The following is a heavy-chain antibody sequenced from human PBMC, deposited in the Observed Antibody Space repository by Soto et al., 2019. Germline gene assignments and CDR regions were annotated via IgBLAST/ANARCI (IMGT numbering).Heavy chain of an antibody. Sequence: QVQLQQWGAGLLKPSETLSLTCAVYGKSLSGYYWSWIRQPPGKALEWIGEINHSGNTNYNPSLKSLVTISVDTSKNQLFLNLSSVTAAYTAMYYCARHHVRGRTIAGAAEFWGQGTLVTVSS. D-gene: IGHD1-26*01. J-gene: IGHJ4*02. V-gene: IGHV4-34*01. CDR2: INHSGNT. CDR3: ARHHVRGRTIAGAAEF. CDR1: GKSLSGYY.